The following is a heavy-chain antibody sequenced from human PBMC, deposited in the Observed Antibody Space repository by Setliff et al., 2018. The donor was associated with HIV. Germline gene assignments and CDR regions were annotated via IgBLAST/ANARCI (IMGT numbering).Heavy chain of an antibody. J-gene: IGHJ6*03. CDR3: ALLRGYYYGSGSYFLGYMDV. CDR1: GYSFSTYW. D-gene: IGHD3-10*01. Sequence: PGESLKISCKSSGYSFSTYWIGWVRQMPGKGLELMGIIHPADSDTRYSPSFQGQITISVDKSISTAYLQWSSLKESDTAIYYCALLRGYYYGSGSYFLGYMDVWGKGTKVTVSS. V-gene: IGHV5-51*01. CDR2: IHPADSDT.